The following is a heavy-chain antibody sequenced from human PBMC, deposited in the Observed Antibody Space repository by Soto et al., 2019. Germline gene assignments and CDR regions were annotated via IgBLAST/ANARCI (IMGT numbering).Heavy chain of an antibody. CDR3: ARDPPGGPYSSSWYSPYFDY. Sequence: GGSLRLSCAASGFNFSSYSMNWVRQAPGKGLEWVSYISSSSSTIYYADSVKGRFTISRDNAKNSLYLQMNSLRAEDTAVYYCARDPPGGPYSSSWYSPYFDYWGQGTLVTVSS. CDR2: ISSSSSTI. CDR1: GFNFSSYS. V-gene: IGHV3-48*01. J-gene: IGHJ4*02. D-gene: IGHD6-13*01.